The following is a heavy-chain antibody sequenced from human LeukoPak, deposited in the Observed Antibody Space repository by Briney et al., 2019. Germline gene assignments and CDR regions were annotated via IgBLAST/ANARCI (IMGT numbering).Heavy chain of an antibody. Sequence: SETLSLTCTVSGGSISSYYWSWIRQPPGKGLEWIGYIYYSGSTNYNPSLKSRVTISADTSNNQFSLKLSSVTAADTAVYYCARQGSGYGLDYWGQGTLVTVSS. V-gene: IGHV4-59*08. CDR3: ARQGSGYGLDY. CDR1: GGSISSYY. J-gene: IGHJ4*02. CDR2: IYYSGST. D-gene: IGHD5-12*01.